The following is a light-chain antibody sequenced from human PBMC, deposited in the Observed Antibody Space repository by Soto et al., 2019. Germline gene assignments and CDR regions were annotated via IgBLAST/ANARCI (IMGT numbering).Light chain of an antibody. CDR1: QGVSTS. V-gene: IGKV1-39*01. CDR2: SAS. J-gene: IGKJ2*01. Sequence: TQWRSSLYSSVGASVSITCRASQGVSTSVNGYQQKPGKDPHLLIYSASTLQSGVPSRFSGIGYGPDFTLTISSLQPEDSATSYCQQSYYTPFTFGQGTKVDIK. CDR3: QQSYYTPFT.